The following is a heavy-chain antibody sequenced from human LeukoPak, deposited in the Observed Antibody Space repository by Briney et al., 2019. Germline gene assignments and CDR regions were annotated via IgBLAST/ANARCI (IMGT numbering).Heavy chain of an antibody. V-gene: IGHV4-34*01. Sequence: SETLSLTCAVYGGSFSGYYWSWLPHPPGKGLEWSGEINYNGSTNYHPSLKGRVTISVVTSKNQFALKLSSVTAADTAVYYCARGLNGDYLWFDSWGQGTLVTVSS. D-gene: IGHD4-17*01. CDR1: GGSFSGYY. J-gene: IGHJ5*01. CDR2: INYNGST. CDR3: ARGLNGDYLWFDS.